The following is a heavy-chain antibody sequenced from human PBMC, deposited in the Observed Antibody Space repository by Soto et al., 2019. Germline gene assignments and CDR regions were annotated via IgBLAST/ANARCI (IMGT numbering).Heavy chain of an antibody. CDR1: GFNLGSYG. CDR2: INDYGTTI. Sequence: EVQLVESGGGLVQPGGSLRLSCAASGFNLGSYGMHWVRQAPGKGLVWVSRINDYGTTINYAESVEGRFTISRDDAKSEVYLQMNNLRAEDTAVYYCARGLMEPFDYWGQGALVTVSS. CDR3: ARGLMEPFDY. J-gene: IGHJ4*02. D-gene: IGHD1-1*01. V-gene: IGHV3-74*01.